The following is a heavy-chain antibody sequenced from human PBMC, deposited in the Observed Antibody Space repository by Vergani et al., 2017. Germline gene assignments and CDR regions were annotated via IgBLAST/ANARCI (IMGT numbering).Heavy chain of an antibody. D-gene: IGHD3/OR15-3a*01. Sequence: EVQVVESGGGLVKPGGSLRLSCAASGFPFSCYSMNWVRQAPGKGLEWVSSISSSSSYIYYADSVKGRFTISRDNAKNSLYLQMNGLRAEDTAVYYCAGAEDLDYMDVWGKGTTVTVSS. CDR2: ISSSSSYI. V-gene: IGHV3-21*01. CDR1: GFPFSCYS. CDR3: AGAEDLDYMDV. J-gene: IGHJ6*03.